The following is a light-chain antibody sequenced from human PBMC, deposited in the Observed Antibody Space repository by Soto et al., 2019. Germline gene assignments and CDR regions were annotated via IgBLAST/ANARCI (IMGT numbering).Light chain of an antibody. CDR2: DAS. CDR3: QQSYSTPPT. CDR1: QSVSSY. Sequence: EIVLTQSPATLSLSPGERATLSCRASQSVSSYLAWYQQKPGQAPRLLTYDASNRATGIPARFSGSGSGTGFTLTISSLQPEDFATYYCQQSYSTPPTFGQGTRLEI. J-gene: IGKJ5*01. V-gene: IGKV3-11*01.